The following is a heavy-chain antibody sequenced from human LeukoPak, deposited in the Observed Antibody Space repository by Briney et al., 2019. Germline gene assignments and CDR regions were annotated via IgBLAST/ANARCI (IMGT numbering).Heavy chain of an antibody. V-gene: IGHV3-9*03. Sequence: PGGSLRLSCAASGFTFDDYAMHWVRQAPGKGLEWVSGISWNSGSIGYADSVKGRFTISRDNAKNSLYLQMNSLRAEDMALYYCAKDTDGQVRHAFDIWGQGTMVTVSS. CDR1: GFTFDDYA. J-gene: IGHJ3*02. CDR2: ISWNSGSI. D-gene: IGHD6-19*01. CDR3: AKDTDGQVRHAFDI.